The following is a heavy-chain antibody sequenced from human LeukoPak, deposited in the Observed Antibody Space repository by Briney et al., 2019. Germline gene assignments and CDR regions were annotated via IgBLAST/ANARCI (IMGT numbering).Heavy chain of an antibody. CDR1: GGSISSYY. Sequence: SETLSLTCTVSGGSISSYYWSWIRQPPGRGLEWIGYIYYSGSTNYNPSLKSRVTISVDTSKNQFSLKLSSVTAADTAVYYCARFARWFDPWGQGTLVTVSS. J-gene: IGHJ5*02. CDR3: ARFARWFDP. V-gene: IGHV4-59*01. CDR2: IYYSGST.